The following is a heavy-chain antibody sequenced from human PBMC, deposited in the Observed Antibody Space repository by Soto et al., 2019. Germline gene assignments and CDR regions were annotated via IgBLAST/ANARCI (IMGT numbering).Heavy chain of an antibody. D-gene: IGHD6-19*01. V-gene: IGHV5-10-1*01. CDR2: IDPSDSYT. CDR1: GYSFTSYW. J-gene: IGHJ4*02. Sequence: GESLKISCKGSGYSFTSYWISWVRQMPGKGLEWMGRIDPSDSYTNYSPSFQGHVTISADKSISTAYLQWNSLKASDTAMYYCARPYSSGWYNLGYWGQGTLVTVSS. CDR3: ARPYSSGWYNLGY.